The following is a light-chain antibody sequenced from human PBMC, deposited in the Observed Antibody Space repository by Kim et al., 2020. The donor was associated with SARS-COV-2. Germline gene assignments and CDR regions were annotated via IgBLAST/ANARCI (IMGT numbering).Light chain of an antibody. CDR1: TGPVTSTHY. V-gene: IGLV7-46*01. CDR2: DTT. CDR3: LLSYSSGYAV. Sequence: QAVVTQETSLTVSPGGTVTLTCGSNTGPVTSTHYPYWFLQRPGQAPRTLIYDTTKRQSWTPGRFSGSLVGDKAALTLSGALPEDEADYYCLLSYSSGYAVFGGGTQLTVL. J-gene: IGLJ7*01.